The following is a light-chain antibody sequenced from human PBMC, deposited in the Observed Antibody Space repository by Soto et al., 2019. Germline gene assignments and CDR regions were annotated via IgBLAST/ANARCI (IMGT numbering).Light chain of an antibody. Sequence: DIQLTQSPSFLSASVGDRVTITCRASQGISSYLAWYQQKPGKAPKLLIYAASTLQSGVPSRFSGSGSGTEFTLTISRLEPEDFAVYYCQQYGSSGTFGQGTKVDNK. J-gene: IGKJ1*01. V-gene: IGKV1-9*01. CDR3: QQYGSSGT. CDR1: QGISSY. CDR2: AAS.